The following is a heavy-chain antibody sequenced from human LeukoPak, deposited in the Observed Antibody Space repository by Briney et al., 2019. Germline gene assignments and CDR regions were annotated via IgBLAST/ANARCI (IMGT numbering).Heavy chain of an antibody. V-gene: IGHV3-30-3*01. CDR1: GFTFSSYA. J-gene: IGHJ4*02. Sequence: GGSLRLSCAASGFTFSSYAMHWVRQAPGKGLEWVVVISYDGSNKYYADSVKGRFTISRDNSKNTLYLQMNSLRAEDTAVYYCARDREWLAHFDYWGQGTLVTVSS. CDR2: ISYDGSNK. CDR3: ARDREWLAHFDY. D-gene: IGHD6-19*01.